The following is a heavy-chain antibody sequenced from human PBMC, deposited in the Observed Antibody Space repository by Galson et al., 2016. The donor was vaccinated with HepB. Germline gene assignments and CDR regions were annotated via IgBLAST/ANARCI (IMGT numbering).Heavy chain of an antibody. J-gene: IGHJ6*02. D-gene: IGHD1-26*01. Sequence: SLRLSCAASGFTFSSYAMSWVRQTPGKGLDWVSGISGGGGSIHYADSVKGRFTFSRDNSKNIVFLQMNSLRAEDTAVYYCAKAVGTNTRYYYGMDVWGQGTMVTVSS. V-gene: IGHV3-23*01. CDR1: GFTFSSYA. CDR3: AKAVGTNTRYYYGMDV. CDR2: ISGGGGSI.